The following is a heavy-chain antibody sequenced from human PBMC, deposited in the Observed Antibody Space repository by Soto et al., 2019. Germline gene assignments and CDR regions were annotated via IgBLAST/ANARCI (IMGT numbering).Heavy chain of an antibody. CDR3: ARGGRRVFGVPNGWLDP. D-gene: IGHD3-3*01. CDR2: IWYDGSNE. J-gene: IGHJ5*02. CDR1: RFTFSSYG. V-gene: IGHV3-33*01. Sequence: QVQLVESGGGVVQPGRSLRLSCAASRFTFSSYGMHWVRQAPGKGLEWVAVIWYDGSNEYYADSVKGRFTISRDNSKNTLYLQMNSLRAEDTAVYYCARGGRRVFGVPNGWLDPWGQGTLVTVSS.